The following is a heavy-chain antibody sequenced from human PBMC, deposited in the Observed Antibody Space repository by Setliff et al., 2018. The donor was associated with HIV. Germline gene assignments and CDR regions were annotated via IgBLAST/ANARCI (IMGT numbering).Heavy chain of an antibody. Sequence: GGSLRLSCAASGFTFNNYAIHWVRQAPGKGLEWVALISYDGTYKYYAESVKGRFTISRDNSRNTLYLQMNSLGTEDTAVYYCAKDWGSRLSYSFYYMDVWGKGTKVTVSS. J-gene: IGHJ6*03. V-gene: IGHV3-30*04. D-gene: IGHD3-16*01. CDR1: GFTFNNYA. CDR3: AKDWGSRLSYSFYYMDV. CDR2: ISYDGTYK.